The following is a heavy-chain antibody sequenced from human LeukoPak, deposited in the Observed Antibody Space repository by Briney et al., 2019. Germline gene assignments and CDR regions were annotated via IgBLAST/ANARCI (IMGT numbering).Heavy chain of an antibody. Sequence: GGSLRLSCAASGFTFSSYGMHWVRQAPGKGLEWVSAISDTGATTYDADSVKGRFTISRDNSRSTLYLQMNSLRAEDTALYYCAKDTSIGRYCTNGVCSPFDYWGQGTLVTVSS. D-gene: IGHD2-8*01. J-gene: IGHJ4*02. CDR2: ISDTGATT. CDR3: AKDTSIGRYCTNGVCSPFDY. V-gene: IGHV3-23*01. CDR1: GFTFSSYG.